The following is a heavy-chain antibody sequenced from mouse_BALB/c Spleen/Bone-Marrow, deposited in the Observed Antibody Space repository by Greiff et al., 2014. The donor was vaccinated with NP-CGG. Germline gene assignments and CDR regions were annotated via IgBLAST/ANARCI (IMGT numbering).Heavy chain of an antibody. D-gene: IGHD1-1*01. Sequence: VQLQQSGPGLVAPSQSLSITCTVSGFSLTDYGVSWIRQPPRKGLEWLGVIWGGGITYYNSTLKSRLSISKDNSKSQVFLKMNSLQTDDTAMYYCAKHDTTVVLDYWGQGTTLTVSS. J-gene: IGHJ2*01. CDR3: AKHDTTVVLDY. V-gene: IGHV2-6-5*01. CDR2: IWGGGIT. CDR1: GFSLTDYG.